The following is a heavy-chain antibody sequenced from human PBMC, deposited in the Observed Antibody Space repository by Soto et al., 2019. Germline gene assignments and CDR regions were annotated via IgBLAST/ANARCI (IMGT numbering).Heavy chain of an antibody. CDR2: IYYSGST. CDR3: ARASGSYGSYYFDY. J-gene: IGHJ4*02. V-gene: IGHV4-59*01. D-gene: IGHD5-18*01. Sequence: PSETLSLTCTVSGGSISSYYWSWIRQPPGKGLEWIGYIYYSGSTNYNPSLKSRVTISVDTSKNQFSLKLSSVTAADTAVYYCARASGSYGSYYFDYWGQGTLVTVSS. CDR1: GGSISSYY.